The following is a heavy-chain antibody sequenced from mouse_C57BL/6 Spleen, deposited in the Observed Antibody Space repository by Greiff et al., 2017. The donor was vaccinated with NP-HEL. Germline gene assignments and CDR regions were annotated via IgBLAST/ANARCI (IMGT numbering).Heavy chain of an antibody. CDR1: GYTFTSYG. Sequence: QVQLQQSGAELARPGASVKLSCKASGYTFTSYGISWVKQRTGQGLEWIGEIYPRSGNTHYNEKFKGKATLTADKSSSTAYMELRSLTSEDSAVYFCASQYYGSSCWYFDVWGTGTTVTVSS. CDR3: ASQYYGSSCWYFDV. D-gene: IGHD1-1*01. J-gene: IGHJ1*03. V-gene: IGHV1-81*01. CDR2: IYPRSGNT.